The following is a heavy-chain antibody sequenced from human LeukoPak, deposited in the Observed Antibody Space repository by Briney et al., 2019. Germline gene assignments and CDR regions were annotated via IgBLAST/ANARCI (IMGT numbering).Heavy chain of an antibody. CDR3: ARDGLTTGFDALDY. CDR1: AFTFTNYW. Sequence: GGSLRLSCAASAFTFTNYWMTWVRQAPGKGLEWVANINQDGSEKYYVDSVKGRFTISRDNAKNSLCLQMNSLRAEDTAVYYCARDGLTTGFDALDYWGQGTLVTVFS. D-gene: IGHD2/OR15-2a*01. V-gene: IGHV3-7*03. CDR2: INQDGSEK. J-gene: IGHJ4*02.